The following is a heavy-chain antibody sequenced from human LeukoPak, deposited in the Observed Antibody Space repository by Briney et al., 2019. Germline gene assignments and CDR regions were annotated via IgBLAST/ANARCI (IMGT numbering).Heavy chain of an antibody. Sequence: SETLSLTCTVSVASISSYYGSWIRQPPGKGLDWIGYISYSGNTSYKPSLRGRVTISVDTSKNQFSLKMTSVTAADTAVYYCAGGGGDRWGAFPVWGQGTMVTVSS. CDR3: AGGGGDRWGAFPV. CDR2: ISYSGNT. CDR1: VASISSYY. J-gene: IGHJ3*01. D-gene: IGHD2-21*02. V-gene: IGHV4-59*01.